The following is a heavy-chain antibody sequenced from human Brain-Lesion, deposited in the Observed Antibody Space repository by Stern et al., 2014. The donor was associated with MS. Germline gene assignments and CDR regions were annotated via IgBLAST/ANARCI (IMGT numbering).Heavy chain of an antibody. J-gene: IGHJ6*02. D-gene: IGHD3-3*01. CDR1: GGTFSSYA. Sequence: MQLVESGAEVKKPGSSVKVSCKASGGTFSSYAISWVRQAPGQGLEWMGGMIPIFGTANYAQKFQGRVTITADESTSTAYMELSSLRSEDTAVYYCARGVLRFLEWPYYGMDVWGQGTTVTVSS. V-gene: IGHV1-69*01. CDR2: MIPIFGTA. CDR3: ARGVLRFLEWPYYGMDV.